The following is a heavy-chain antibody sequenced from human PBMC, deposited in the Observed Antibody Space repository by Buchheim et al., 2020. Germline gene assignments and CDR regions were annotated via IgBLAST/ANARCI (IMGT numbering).Heavy chain of an antibody. D-gene: IGHD1-1*01. V-gene: IGHV3-7*01. CDR1: GFSFSSYW. Sequence: EVQLVESGGDLVQPGGSLRLSCAASGFSFSSYWMSWVRQAPGKGLEWVANINQDGSERYYVDSVKGRFTISSDNAKNSLLLQMNSLTAEDTAMYYCARERGRRLDYWGQGTL. J-gene: IGHJ4*02. CDR2: INQDGSER. CDR3: ARERGRRLDY.